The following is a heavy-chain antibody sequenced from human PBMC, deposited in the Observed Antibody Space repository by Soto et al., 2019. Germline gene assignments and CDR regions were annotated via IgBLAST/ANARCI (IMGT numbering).Heavy chain of an antibody. Sequence: GGSLRLSCAASGFTFSSYGMHWVRQAPGKGLEWVAVISYDGSNKYYADSVKGRFTISRDNSKNTLYLQMNSLRAEDTAVYYCAKDRVGTFDYWGQGTLVTVSS. D-gene: IGHD1-26*01. CDR3: AKDRVGTFDY. V-gene: IGHV3-30*18. CDR1: GFTFSSYG. CDR2: ISYDGSNK. J-gene: IGHJ4*02.